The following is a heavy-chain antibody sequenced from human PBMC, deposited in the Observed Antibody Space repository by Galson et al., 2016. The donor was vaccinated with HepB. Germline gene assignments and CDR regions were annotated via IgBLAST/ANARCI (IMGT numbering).Heavy chain of an antibody. D-gene: IGHD5-18*01. Sequence: SVKVSCKASGYAFSNYYMHWVRQAPGQGLEWMGIINPDGGSRSYAQKFQGRVTMTRDTSTTTVNLEMSSLRAEDTAVYYWARGRPSSQLGMVTDYWGQGTLVTVSS. CDR1: GYAFSNYY. V-gene: IGHV1-46*01. J-gene: IGHJ4*02. CDR3: ARGRPSSQLGMVTDY. CDR2: INPDGGSR.